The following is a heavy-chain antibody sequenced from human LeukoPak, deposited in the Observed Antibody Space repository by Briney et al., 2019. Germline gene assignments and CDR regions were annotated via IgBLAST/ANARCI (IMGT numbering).Heavy chain of an antibody. CDR3: ARPYNVYYYYGMDV. J-gene: IGHJ6*02. Sequence: GGSLRLSCAASGFTSSSYWMHWVRQAPGKGLVWVSRINSDGSSTSYADSVKGRFTISRDNAKNTVYLQMNSLRAEDTAVYYCARPYNVYYYYGMDVWGQGTTVTVSS. CDR1: GFTSSSYW. V-gene: IGHV3-74*01. CDR2: INSDGSST. D-gene: IGHD1-1*01.